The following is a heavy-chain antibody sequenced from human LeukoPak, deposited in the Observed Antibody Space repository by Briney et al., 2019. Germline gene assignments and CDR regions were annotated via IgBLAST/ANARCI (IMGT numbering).Heavy chain of an antibody. Sequence: ASVKVSCKASGYTFTSYGISWVRQAPGQGLEWMGWISAYNGNTNYAQKLQGRVTITTDTSTSTAYMELRSLRSDDTAVYYCARSPTTPTVYYYYMDVWGKGTTVTVSS. CDR2: ISAYNGNT. J-gene: IGHJ6*03. V-gene: IGHV1-18*01. CDR1: GYTFTSYG. D-gene: IGHD4-11*01. CDR3: ARSPTTPTVYYYYMDV.